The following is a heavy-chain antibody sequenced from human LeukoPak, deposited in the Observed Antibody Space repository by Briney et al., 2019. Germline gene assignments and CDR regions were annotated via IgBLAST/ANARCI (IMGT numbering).Heavy chain of an antibody. CDR1: GGSFSIYY. CDR3: ARGPTTVTRAFDY. J-gene: IGHJ4*02. CDR2: IYTSGST. Sequence: KTSETLSLTCTVSGGSFSIYYWSWIRQPAGKGLEWIGRIYTSGSTNYNPSLKSRVTMSVDTSKNQFSLNLNSVTAADTAVYYCARGPTTVTRAFDYWGQGTLVTVSS. V-gene: IGHV4-4*07. D-gene: IGHD4-17*01.